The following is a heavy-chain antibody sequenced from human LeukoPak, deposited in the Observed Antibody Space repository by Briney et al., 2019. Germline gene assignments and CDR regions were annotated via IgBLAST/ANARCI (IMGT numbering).Heavy chain of an antibody. CDR2: IYPGDSDT. J-gene: IGHJ4*02. V-gene: IGHV5-51*04. CDR1: GYSFTSCW. D-gene: IGHD6-19*01. Sequence: GESLKISCKGSGYSFTSCWIGWVRQMPGKGLEWMGIIYPGDSDTRYSPSFQGQVTISADKPISTAYLQWSSLKASDTAMYYCARTHHSSGWYLPASDYWGQGTLVTVSS. CDR3: ARTHHSSGWYLPASDY.